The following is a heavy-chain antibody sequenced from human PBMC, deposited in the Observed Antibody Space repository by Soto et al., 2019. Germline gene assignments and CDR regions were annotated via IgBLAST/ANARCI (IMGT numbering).Heavy chain of an antibody. CDR1: GGSISSSSYY. CDR3: TVYYYGSGSYYRWFDY. V-gene: IGHV4-39*01. CDR2: IYYSGST. J-gene: IGHJ4*02. D-gene: IGHD3-10*01. Sequence: QLQLQESGPGLVKPSETLSLTCTVSGGSISSSSYYWGWIRQPPGKGLEWIGSIYYSGSTYYNPSLKSRVTISVDTSKNHFSLKLSSVTAADTAVYYCTVYYYGSGSYYRWFDYWGQGTLVTVSS.